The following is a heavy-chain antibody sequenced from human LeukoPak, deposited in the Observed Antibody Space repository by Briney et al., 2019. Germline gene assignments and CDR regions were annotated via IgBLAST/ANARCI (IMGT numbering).Heavy chain of an antibody. Sequence: KPSETLSLTCTVSGGSISSYYWSWIRQPAGKGLKWIGRIYASGSTNYNPSLKSRVTMSVDTSKNQFSLKLTSVTAADTAVYYCAREYSSSSGKNTFDIWGQGTMVTVSS. D-gene: IGHD6-6*01. CDR2: IYASGST. CDR1: GGSISSYY. V-gene: IGHV4-4*07. J-gene: IGHJ3*02. CDR3: AREYSSSSGKNTFDI.